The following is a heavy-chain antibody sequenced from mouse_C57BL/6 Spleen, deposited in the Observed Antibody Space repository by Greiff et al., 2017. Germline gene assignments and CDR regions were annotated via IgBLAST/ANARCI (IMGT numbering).Heavy chain of an antibody. CDR1: GYTFTSYW. CDR3: ARQDYYGREDY. D-gene: IGHD1-1*01. CDR2: IDPSDSYT. Sequence: VQLQQSGAELVMPGASVKLSCKASGYTFTSYWLHWVKQRPGQGLEWIGEIDPSDSYTNYNQQFKGKSTLTVDKSSSTAYMQLSSMTSEDSAVYYCARQDYYGREDYWGQGTTLTVSS. V-gene: IGHV1-69*01. J-gene: IGHJ2*01.